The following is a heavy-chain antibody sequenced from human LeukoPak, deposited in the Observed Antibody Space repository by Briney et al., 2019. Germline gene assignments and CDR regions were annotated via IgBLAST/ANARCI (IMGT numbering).Heavy chain of an antibody. V-gene: IGHV3-9*01. D-gene: IGHD6-13*01. CDR1: GFTFEDYA. J-gene: IGHJ4*02. Sequence: GGSLRLSCAASGFTFEDYAMHWVRQAPGKGLDWVAAISWNSGSINYADSVKGRFTISRDNAKNSLYLQMNSLRTEDTAVYYCARGRGSWYGVYFDYWGQGTLVTVSS. CDR3: ARGRGSWYGVYFDY. CDR2: ISWNSGSI.